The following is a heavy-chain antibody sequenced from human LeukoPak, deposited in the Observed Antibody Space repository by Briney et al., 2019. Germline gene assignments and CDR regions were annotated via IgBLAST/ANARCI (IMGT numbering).Heavy chain of an antibody. CDR1: GFTFSSYA. CDR3: ARRRDGSNSGAFDI. Sequence: GGSLRLSCAAPGFTFSSYAMSWVRQAPGKGLEWVSAISGSGGSTYYADSVKGRFTISRDSSKNTLYLQMISLRGDDTALYYCARRRDGSNSGAFDIWGQGTMVTVFS. V-gene: IGHV3-23*01. D-gene: IGHD5-24*01. CDR2: ISGSGGST. J-gene: IGHJ3*02.